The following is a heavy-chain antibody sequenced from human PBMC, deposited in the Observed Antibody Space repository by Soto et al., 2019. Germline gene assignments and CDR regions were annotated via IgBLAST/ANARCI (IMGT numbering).Heavy chain of an antibody. D-gene: IGHD6-19*01. CDR1: GGNISSGDDY. V-gene: IGHV4-30-4*01. CDR2: IYYSGST. Sequence: PSETMSLTCTVSGGNISSGDDYWSWIRQPPGKGLEWIGYIYYSGSTNYNPSLKSRVTISVDTSKNQFSLKLSSVTAADTAVYYCARVAVAGTRVDYWGQGTLVTVSS. J-gene: IGHJ4*02. CDR3: ARVAVAGTRVDY.